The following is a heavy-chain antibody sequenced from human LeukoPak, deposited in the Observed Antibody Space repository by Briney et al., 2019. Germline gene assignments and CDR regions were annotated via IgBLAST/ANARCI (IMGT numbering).Heavy chain of an antibody. CDR2: IIPIFGTA. V-gene: IGHV1-69*05. Sequence: SVKVSRKASGGTFSSYAISWVRQAPGQGLEWMGGIIPIFGTANYAQKFQGRVTITTDESTSTAYMELSSLRSEDTAVYYCAGDFWSGYYIEVEYYYYMDVWGKGTTATVSS. J-gene: IGHJ6*03. CDR3: AGDFWSGYYIEVEYYYYMDV. CDR1: GGTFSSYA. D-gene: IGHD3-3*01.